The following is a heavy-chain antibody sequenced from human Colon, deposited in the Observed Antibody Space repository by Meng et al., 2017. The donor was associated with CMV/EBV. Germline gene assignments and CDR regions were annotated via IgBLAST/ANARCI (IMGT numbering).Heavy chain of an antibody. Sequence: GGSLRLSCAASGFTFDGYAMSWVRQAPGKGLEWVSVIYGSGRSSSSADSVKGRFSISRDNSKNTLYLQMNSLRAEDTAVYYCARVMGGNGNWGQGTLVTVSS. CDR1: GFTFDGYA. CDR3: ARVMGGNGN. D-gene: IGHD3-16*01. CDR2: IYGSGRSS. J-gene: IGHJ4*02. V-gene: IGHV3-23*03.